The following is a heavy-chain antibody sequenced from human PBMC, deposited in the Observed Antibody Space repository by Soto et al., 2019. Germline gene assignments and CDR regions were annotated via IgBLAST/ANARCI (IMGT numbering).Heavy chain of an antibody. CDR3: ARHTPAISISDH. V-gene: IGHV4-39*01. CDR1: YGSISSSSYY. D-gene: IGHD2-15*01. Sequence: SQTLSVTCTVAYGSISSSSYYRGWIRQPPGKGLEWIGSIYYSGSTYYNPSLKSRVTISVDTSKNQFSLKLSSVTAADTAVYYCARHTPAISISDHWGQGTLVTV. CDR2: IYYSGST. J-gene: IGHJ4*02.